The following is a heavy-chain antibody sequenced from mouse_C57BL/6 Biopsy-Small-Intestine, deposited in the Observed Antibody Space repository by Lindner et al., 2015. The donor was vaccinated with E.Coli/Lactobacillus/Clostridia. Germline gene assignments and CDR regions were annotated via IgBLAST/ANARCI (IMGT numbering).Heavy chain of an antibody. D-gene: IGHD2-5*01. CDR2: ISSGGSYT. Sequence: VQLQESGGDLVKPGGSLKLSCAASGFTFSSYGMSWVRQTPDKRLEWVATISSGGSYTYYPDSVKGRFTIPRDNAKNTLYLQMSSLKSEDTAMYYCARHPLYYSNPYYAMDYWGQGTSVTVSS. V-gene: IGHV5-6*01. CDR1: GFTFSSYG. J-gene: IGHJ4*01. CDR3: ARHPLYYSNPYYAMDY.